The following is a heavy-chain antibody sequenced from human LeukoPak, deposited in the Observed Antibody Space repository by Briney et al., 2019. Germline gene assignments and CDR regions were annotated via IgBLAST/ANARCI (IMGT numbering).Heavy chain of an antibody. Sequence: SGGSLRLSCAASGFTFSIYGMHWVRQAPGKGLEWVAFIRYDGTNKYYADSVKGRFTISRDNAKNSLYMQVNSLRAEDTAVYYCARGGYSSSWYHDSWGQGTLVTVSS. CDR2: IRYDGTNK. V-gene: IGHV3-30*02. D-gene: IGHD6-13*01. CDR1: GFTFSIYG. J-gene: IGHJ4*02. CDR3: ARGGYSSSWYHDS.